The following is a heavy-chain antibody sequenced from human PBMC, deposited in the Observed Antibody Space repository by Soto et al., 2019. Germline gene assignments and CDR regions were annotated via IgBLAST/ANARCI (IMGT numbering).Heavy chain of an antibody. V-gene: IGHV3-33*01. CDR2: IYYDGSNE. D-gene: IGHD1-26*01. Sequence: QVQLVESGGGVVQPGRSLRLSCAASGFTFSNHGMHWVRQAPGKGLEWVARIYYDGSNEYYADSVKGRFTISRDNSKNTVYLQMNSLRVEDTAVYYCARSRGSGSFYQLDYWGQGTLVTVSS. J-gene: IGHJ4*02. CDR3: ARSRGSGSFYQLDY. CDR1: GFTFSNHG.